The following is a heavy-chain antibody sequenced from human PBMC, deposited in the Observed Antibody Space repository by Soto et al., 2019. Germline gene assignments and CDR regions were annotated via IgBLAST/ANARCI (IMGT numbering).Heavy chain of an antibody. CDR2: INAGNGNT. CDR1: GYTFTSYA. Sequence: ASVKVSCKASGYTFTSYAMHWVRQAPGQRLEWMGWINAGNGNTKYSQKFQGRVTITRDTSASTAYMELSSLRSEDTAVYYCARERYCSGGSCYWFDPWGQGTLVTVSS. V-gene: IGHV1-3*01. D-gene: IGHD2-15*01. J-gene: IGHJ5*02. CDR3: ARERYCSGGSCYWFDP.